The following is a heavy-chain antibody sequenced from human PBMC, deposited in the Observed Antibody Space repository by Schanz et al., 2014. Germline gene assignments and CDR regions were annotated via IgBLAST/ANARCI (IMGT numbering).Heavy chain of an antibody. Sequence: QVQLVQSGAEVKKPGASVKVSCKASGYTLTNFDINWVRQAPGQGLEWMGWMNPNRGTTGYAQKFQGRVTMTRNTSTSTAYMELRGLRSDDTAVYYCAREKGHGYSGLSWGQGTLLAVSS. CDR2: MNPNRGTT. J-gene: IGHJ5*02. CDR3: AREKGHGYSGLS. D-gene: IGHD5-12*01. CDR1: GYTLTNFD. V-gene: IGHV1-8*01.